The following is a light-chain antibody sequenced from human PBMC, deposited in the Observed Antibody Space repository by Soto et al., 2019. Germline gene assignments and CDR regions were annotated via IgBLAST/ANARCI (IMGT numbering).Light chain of an antibody. Sequence: QSVLTQPASVSGSPGQSITISCTGTSSDVGFDNLVSWYHQYPGKAPKLILYAGTKRPSGLSTRFSGSMSGSTASLTISGLQAEDEGNYYCCSYATSDTLLFGGGTKLTVL. J-gene: IGLJ2*01. CDR2: AGT. CDR3: CSYATSDTLL. CDR1: SSDVGFDNL. V-gene: IGLV2-23*01.